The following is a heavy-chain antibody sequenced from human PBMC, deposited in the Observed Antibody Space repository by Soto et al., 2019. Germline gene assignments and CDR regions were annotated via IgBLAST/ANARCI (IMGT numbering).Heavy chain of an antibody. V-gene: IGHV3-66*01. Sequence: EVQLVESGGGLVQPGGSLRLSCAASGFTVSSNYMSWVRQAPGKGLEWVSVIYSGGSTYYADSVKGRFTISRDNSKTTLYLQMTILTAEDTAVYYCARDMVRGLYPEYFQHWGQGTLVTVSS. CDR2: IYSGGST. CDR3: ARDMVRGLYPEYFQH. J-gene: IGHJ1*01. D-gene: IGHD3-10*01. CDR1: GFTVSSNY.